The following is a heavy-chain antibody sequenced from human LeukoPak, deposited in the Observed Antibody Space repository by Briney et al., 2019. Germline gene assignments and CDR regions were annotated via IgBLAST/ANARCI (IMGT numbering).Heavy chain of an antibody. CDR1: GFTFGDYA. CDR2: IRSKAYGGTT. Sequence: GGSLRLSCTASGFTFGDYAMSWVRQAQGKGLEWVGFIRSKAYGGTTEYAASVKGRFTISRDDSKSIAYLQMNSLKTEDTAVYYCTKSIADFDIWGQGTMVTVSS. V-gene: IGHV3-49*04. J-gene: IGHJ3*02. D-gene: IGHD6-6*01. CDR3: TKSIADFDI.